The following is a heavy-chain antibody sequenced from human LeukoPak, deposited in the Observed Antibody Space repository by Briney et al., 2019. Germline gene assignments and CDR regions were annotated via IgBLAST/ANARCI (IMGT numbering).Heavy chain of an antibody. CDR2: ISSSSSTI. V-gene: IGHV3-48*01. CDR3: ASGSYYHYYYYMDV. Sequence: GGSLRLSCAASGFTFSSYSMNWVRQAPGKGPEWVSYISSSSSTIYYADSVKGRFTISRDNAKNSLYLQMNSLRAEDTAVYYCASGSYYHYYYYMDVWGKGTTVTVSS. D-gene: IGHD1-26*01. J-gene: IGHJ6*03. CDR1: GFTFSSYS.